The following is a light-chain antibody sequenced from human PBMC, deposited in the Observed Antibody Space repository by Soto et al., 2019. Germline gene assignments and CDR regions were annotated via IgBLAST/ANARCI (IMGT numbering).Light chain of an antibody. V-gene: IGKV3-20*01. CDR2: GGS. J-gene: IGKJ2*03. Sequence: EIVLTQSPVTLSLSPGERATLSCRASQSVTSTYLAWYQQKPGQSPGLIIYGGSTRASGFPDRFSGGGSGTDFTLTISRLEPEDSAVYYCHCQQFDSSRVYSFGQGTKLEI. CDR3: QQFDSSRVYS. CDR1: QSVTSTY.